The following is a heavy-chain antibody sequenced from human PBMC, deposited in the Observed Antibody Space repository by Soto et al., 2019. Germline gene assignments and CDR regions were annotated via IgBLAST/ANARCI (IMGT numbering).Heavy chain of an antibody. CDR3: AKDMRYSYGPDAFDI. V-gene: IGHV3-9*01. CDR2: ISWNSGSI. CDR1: GFTFDDYA. J-gene: IGHJ3*02. D-gene: IGHD5-18*01. Sequence: EVQLVESGGGLVQPGRSLRLSCPASGFTFDDYAMHWVRQAPGKGLEWVSGISWNSGSIGYADSVKGRFTISRDNAKNSLYLQMNSLRAEDTALYYCAKDMRYSYGPDAFDIWGQGTMVTVSS.